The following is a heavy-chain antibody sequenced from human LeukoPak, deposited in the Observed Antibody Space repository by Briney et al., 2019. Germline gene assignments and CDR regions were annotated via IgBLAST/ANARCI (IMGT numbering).Heavy chain of an antibody. J-gene: IGHJ4*02. V-gene: IGHV3-30*18. D-gene: IGHD3-10*01. CDR2: ISYDGSNK. CDR3: AKDHHGSGSYYIDN. Sequence: GGSLRLSCAASGFTFSNYGMHWVRQAPGKGLEGVAVISYDGSNKYYVDSVKGRFTISRDNSKDTLYVQMNSLRAEDTAVYYCAKDHHGSGSYYIDNWGQGTLVIVSS. CDR1: GFTFSNYG.